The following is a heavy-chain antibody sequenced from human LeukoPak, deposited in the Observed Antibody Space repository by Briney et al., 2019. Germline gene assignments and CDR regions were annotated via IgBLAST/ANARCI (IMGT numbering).Heavy chain of an antibody. CDR1: GYTFTGYY. Sequence: ASVKVSCKASGYTFTGYYMHWVRQAPGQGLEWMGWINPNSGGTNYAQKFQGRVTMTRDTSISTAYMELSRLRSDDTAVYYCARLPYYDILTGYGDYWGQGTLVTASS. CDR3: ARLPYYDILTGYGDY. V-gene: IGHV1-2*02. D-gene: IGHD3-9*01. J-gene: IGHJ4*02. CDR2: INPNSGGT.